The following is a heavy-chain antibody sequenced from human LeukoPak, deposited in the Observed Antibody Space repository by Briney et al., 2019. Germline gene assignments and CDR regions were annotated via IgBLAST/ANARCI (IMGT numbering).Heavy chain of an antibody. CDR1: GGSISSSSYY. V-gene: IGHV4-39*01. CDR3: ARLRRYYFDY. CDR2: IYYSGST. Sequence: SETLSLTCTVSGGSISSSSYYWGWIRQPPGKGLEWIGSIYYSGSTYYNPSLKSRVTISVDTSKNQFSLKLSSVTAADTAVYYCARLRRYYFDYWGQGTLVTVSS. J-gene: IGHJ4*02. D-gene: IGHD3-3*01.